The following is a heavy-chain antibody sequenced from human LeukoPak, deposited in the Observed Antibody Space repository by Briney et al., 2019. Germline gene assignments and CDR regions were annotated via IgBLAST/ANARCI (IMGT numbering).Heavy chain of an antibody. V-gene: IGHV3-30*02. Sequence: GGSLRLSCAAPGFTFSSYGMHWVRQAPGKGLEWVAFIRYDGSNKYYADSVKGRFTISRDNSKNTLYLQMNSLRAEDTAVYYCAKDAFSEVGRTTVTTYTLFDYWGQGTLVTVSS. CDR2: IRYDGSNK. CDR1: GFTFSSYG. CDR3: AKDAFSEVGRTTVTTYTLFDY. D-gene: IGHD4-17*01. J-gene: IGHJ4*02.